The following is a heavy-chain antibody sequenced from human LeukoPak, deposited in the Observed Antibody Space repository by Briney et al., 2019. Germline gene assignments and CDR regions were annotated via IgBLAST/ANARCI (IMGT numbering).Heavy chain of an antibody. CDR3: VTGDRLWSGYYYYYYYMDV. CDR2: IRYDGSNK. CDR1: GFTFSSYG. V-gene: IGHV3-30*02. D-gene: IGHD3-3*01. Sequence: GGSLRLSCAASGFTFSSYGMHWVRQAPGKGLEWVAFIRYDGSNKYYADSVKGRFTISRDNSKNTLYLQMNSLRAEDTAVYYCVTGDRLWSGYYYYYYYMDVWGKGTTVTVSS. J-gene: IGHJ6*03.